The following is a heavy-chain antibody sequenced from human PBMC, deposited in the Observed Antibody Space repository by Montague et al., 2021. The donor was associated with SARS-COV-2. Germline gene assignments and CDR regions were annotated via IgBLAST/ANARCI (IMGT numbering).Heavy chain of an antibody. Sequence: SETLSLTCTVSGGSISSSSYYWGWLRQTPGKGLEWIASIHFTGTTYYKPSLKSRVTISVDTSKNQFSLKLTSLTAADTAVYFCARDRNDGYDCFFDYWGQGTLVTVSS. CDR1: GGSISSSSYY. D-gene: IGHD5-12*01. J-gene: IGHJ4*02. CDR3: ARDRNDGYDCFFDY. V-gene: IGHV4-39*07. CDR2: IHFTGTT.